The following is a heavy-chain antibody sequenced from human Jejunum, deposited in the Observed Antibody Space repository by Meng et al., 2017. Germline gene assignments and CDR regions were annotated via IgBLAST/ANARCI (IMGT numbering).Heavy chain of an antibody. J-gene: IGHJ4*01. CDR2: ISHTGDT. Sequence: SETLSLTCTVSGYSISSGYYWGWIRQAPGKGLEWIGTISHTGDTYYNPSLKGRVSISVDTSKNQFSLRLNSVTAADTALYYCAVYTGSYAEYWGHGTLVTVSS. D-gene: IGHD1-26*01. CDR3: AVYTGSYAEY. V-gene: IGHV4-38-2*02. CDR1: GYSISSGYY.